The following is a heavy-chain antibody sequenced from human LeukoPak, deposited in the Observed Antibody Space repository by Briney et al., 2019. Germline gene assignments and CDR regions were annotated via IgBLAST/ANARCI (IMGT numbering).Heavy chain of an antibody. CDR1: GFSISSSA. D-gene: IGHD6-19*01. V-gene: IGHV3-21*04. CDR3: AKGVSSGWSKLDY. Sequence: GGSLRLSCAASGFSISSSAMNWFRQAPGKGLEWVSSINNVASHIYYAGSVRGRFTISRDNSKNTLYLQMNSLRAEDTAVYYCAKGVSSGWSKLDYWGQGTLVTVSS. J-gene: IGHJ4*02. CDR2: INNVASHI.